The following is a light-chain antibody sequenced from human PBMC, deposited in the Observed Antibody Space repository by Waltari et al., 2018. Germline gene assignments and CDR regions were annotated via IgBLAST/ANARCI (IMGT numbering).Light chain of an antibody. CDR3: QQYNNWPFT. V-gene: IGKV3-15*01. CDR2: GAS. Sequence: EIVMTQSPATLSVSPGERATLSCMASQSLSSNLAWYQQKPGQAPRLLIYGASTRATGIPFRFSGSGSRAEFTLTISSLQSEDFAVYYCQQYNNWPFTFGQGTKLEIK. CDR1: QSLSSN. J-gene: IGKJ2*01.